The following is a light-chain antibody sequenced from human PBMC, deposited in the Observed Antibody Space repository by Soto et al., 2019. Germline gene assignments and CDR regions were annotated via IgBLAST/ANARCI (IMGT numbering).Light chain of an antibody. CDR2: EVN. CDR3: CSYAGSDTLL. V-gene: IGLV2-23*02. Sequence: QSALTQPASVSGSPGQSITISCTGTSSDVGGYYSVSWYQQHPGKAPKLLIYEVNERPSGVSNRFSGSKSANMASLTISGLQAEDEADYYCCSYAGSDTLLFGGGTKRTVL. J-gene: IGLJ2*01. CDR1: SSDVGGYYS.